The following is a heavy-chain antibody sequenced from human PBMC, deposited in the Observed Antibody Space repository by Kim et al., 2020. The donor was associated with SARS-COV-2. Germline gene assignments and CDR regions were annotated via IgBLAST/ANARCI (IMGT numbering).Heavy chain of an antibody. CDR2: IIPIFGTA. CDR3: ARVGRYSSGWLDY. D-gene: IGHD6-19*01. J-gene: IGHJ4*02. Sequence: SVKVSCKASGGTFSSYAISWVRQAPGQGLEWMGGIIPIFGTANYAQKFQGRVTITADESTSTAYMELSSLRSEDTAVYYCARVGRYSSGWLDYWGQGTLVTVSS. CDR1: GGTFSSYA. V-gene: IGHV1-69*13.